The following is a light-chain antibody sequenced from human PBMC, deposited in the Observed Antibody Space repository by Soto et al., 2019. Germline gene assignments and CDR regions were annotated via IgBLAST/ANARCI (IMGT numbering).Light chain of an antibody. CDR3: QSYDNNNHGV. V-gene: IGLV6-57*04. CDR1: SGSIASNY. Sequence: NFMLTQPHSVSESPGKTVTISCTRSSGSIASNYVQWFQQRPGSAPTTVLYEDNQRPSVVPDRFSGSIDTSSNSASLTISGLKTEDEADYYCQSYDNNNHGVFGGGTKVTVL. CDR2: EDN. J-gene: IGLJ2*01.